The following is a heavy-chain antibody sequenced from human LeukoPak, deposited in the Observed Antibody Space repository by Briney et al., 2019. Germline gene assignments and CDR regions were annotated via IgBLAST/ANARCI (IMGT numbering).Heavy chain of an antibody. V-gene: IGHV3-23*01. CDR3: AKGSSGSCLDL. Sequence: PGGSLRLSCAASGFIFNNYGLVWVRRAPGKGLEWVSAISNDGGGTTYADFVKGRFTISRDNSKNTLFLQMNSLRAEDTALYYCAKGSSGSCLDLWGQGTLVTVSS. J-gene: IGHJ5*02. D-gene: IGHD3-22*01. CDR2: ISNDGGGT. CDR1: GFIFNNYG.